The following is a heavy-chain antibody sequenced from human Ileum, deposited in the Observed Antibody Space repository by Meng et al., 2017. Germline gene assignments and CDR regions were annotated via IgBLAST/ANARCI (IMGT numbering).Heavy chain of an antibody. V-gene: IGHV4-61*08. Sequence: QRRLTESGPRLVTPSVTLSLICTVSGGSVSTSDYQWGWIRQPPGKGLEWIGYAGTNYNPSLKSRVTISVDTSKRQFSLKLTSVTAADTAVYYCARDHWGSLDYWGQGILVTVSS. D-gene: IGHD7-27*01. CDR3: ARDHWGSLDY. CDR2: AGT. CDR1: GGSVSTSDYQ. J-gene: IGHJ4*02.